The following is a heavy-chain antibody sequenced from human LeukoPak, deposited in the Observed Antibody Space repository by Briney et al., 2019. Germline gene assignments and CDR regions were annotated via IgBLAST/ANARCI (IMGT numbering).Heavy chain of an antibody. CDR2: ISYDGTNK. CDR1: GFNFSRNA. V-gene: IGHV3-30*03. CDR3: ARDRRVFGELLVDAFDI. D-gene: IGHD3-10*02. J-gene: IGHJ3*02. Sequence: TGGSLRLSCAASGFNFSRNAIHWVRQAPGKGLEWVAVISYDGTNKYYGDSVKGRFTISRDNSKNTLSLQMHSLRAEDTAVYYCARDRRVFGELLVDAFDIWGQGTMVTVSS.